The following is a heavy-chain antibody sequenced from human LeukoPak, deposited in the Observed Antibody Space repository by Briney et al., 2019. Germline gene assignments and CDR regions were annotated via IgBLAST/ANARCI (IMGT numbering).Heavy chain of an antibody. CDR3: ARASSSLVVPDWYYYYGMGV. V-gene: IGHV1-69*04. J-gene: IGHJ6*02. Sequence: GASVKVSCKASGGTFSSYAISWVRQAPGQGLEWMGRIIPILGIANYAQKFQGRVTITADKSTSTAYMELSSLRSEDTAVYYCARASSSLVVPDWYYYYGMGVWGQGTTVTVSS. CDR1: GGTFSSYA. D-gene: IGHD6-13*01. CDR2: IIPILGIA.